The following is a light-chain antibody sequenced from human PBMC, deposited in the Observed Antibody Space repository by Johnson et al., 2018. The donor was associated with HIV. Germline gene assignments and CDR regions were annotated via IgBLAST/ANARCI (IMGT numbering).Light chain of an antibody. CDR2: EDS. V-gene: IGLV3-10*01. Sequence: TQPPSVSVSPGQTARITCSGDALAKKYAYWYQQKSGQAPVLVIYEDSKRPSGIPERFSGSSSGTMATLTISGAQVEDEGDYYCYSTDSTETHNVFGTGTRVTVL. CDR3: YSTDSTETHNV. CDR1: ALAKKY. J-gene: IGLJ1*01.